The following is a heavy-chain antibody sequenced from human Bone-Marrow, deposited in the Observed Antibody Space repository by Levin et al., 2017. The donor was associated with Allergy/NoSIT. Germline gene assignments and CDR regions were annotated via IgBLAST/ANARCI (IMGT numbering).Heavy chain of an antibody. D-gene: IGHD4-17*01. CDR1: GGSISSDKYS. V-gene: IGHV4-39*01. CDR3: VGDYAGPDLDY. J-gene: IGHJ4*02. Sequence: PSETLSLTCTVSGGSISSDKYSWGWVRQPPGKGLEWIGIIHYSGSTYYNPSLKSRVATSVDTPKNQFSLKVSSVTAADTAVYYCVGDYAGPDLDYWGQGTLVTVSS. CDR2: IHYSGST.